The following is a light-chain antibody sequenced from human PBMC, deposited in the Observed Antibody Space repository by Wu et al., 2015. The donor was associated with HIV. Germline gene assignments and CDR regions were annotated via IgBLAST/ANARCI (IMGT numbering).Light chain of an antibody. V-gene: IGKV1-6*01. CDR2: SAS. CDR3: QKYNTAPWT. J-gene: IGKJ1*01. Sequence: AIQMTQSPSSLSASVGDRVTITCRASQGIRNDLGWYQQKPGKAPKLLIYSASNLRSGVPSRFSGSGAGTDFTLTISNLQPDDFATYYCQKYNTAPWTFGQGTKVEMK. CDR1: QGIRND.